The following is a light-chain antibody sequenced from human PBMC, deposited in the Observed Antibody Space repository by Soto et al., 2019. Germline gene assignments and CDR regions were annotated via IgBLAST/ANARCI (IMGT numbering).Light chain of an antibody. Sequence: QSALTQPASVSGSPGQSITLSCTGTSSDVGGYNYVSWYQQHPGKAPKVMIYDVSNRPSGVSNRFSGSKSGNTASLTISGLQAEDEADCYCSSYTSSSTPYVVFGGGTKLTVL. CDR2: DVS. J-gene: IGLJ2*01. CDR1: SSDVGGYNY. CDR3: SSYTSSSTPYVV. V-gene: IGLV2-14*01.